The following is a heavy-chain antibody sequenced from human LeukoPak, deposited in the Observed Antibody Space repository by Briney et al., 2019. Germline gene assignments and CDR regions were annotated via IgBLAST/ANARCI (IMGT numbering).Heavy chain of an antibody. CDR2: INHGGST. CDR3: ARGRVRSRGWGFFDS. CDR1: GGSFGGYY. Sequence: PSETLSLTCAVYGGSFGGYYWSWVRQSPGKGLEWLGDINHGGSTTYTPSLESRASISIDTFKSQFSLKLSSVTAADTAVYYCARGRVRSRGWGFFDSWGQGTLVAVSS. V-gene: IGHV4-34*01. J-gene: IGHJ4*02. D-gene: IGHD6-13*01.